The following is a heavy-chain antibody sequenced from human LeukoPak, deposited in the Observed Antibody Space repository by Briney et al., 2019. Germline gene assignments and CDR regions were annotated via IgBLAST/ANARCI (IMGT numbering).Heavy chain of an antibody. D-gene: IGHD3-10*01. CDR2: IYSGGST. CDR3: ARDTPYYPGAFDI. V-gene: IGHV3-53*01. Sequence: GGSLRLSCAASGFTVSSNYMSWVRQAPGKGLEWVSVIYSGGSTYYADSVKGRFTISRDNSKNTLYFQMNSLRAEDTAVYYCARDTPYYPGAFDIWGQGTMVTVSS. CDR1: GFTVSSNY. J-gene: IGHJ3*02.